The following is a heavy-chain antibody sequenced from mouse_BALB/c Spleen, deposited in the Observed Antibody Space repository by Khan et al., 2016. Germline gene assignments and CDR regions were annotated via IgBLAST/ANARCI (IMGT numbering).Heavy chain of an antibody. CDR2: IRSESNNYAT. CDR1: GFTFNTNA. D-gene: IGHD1-2*01. J-gene: IGHJ3*01. V-gene: IGHV10S3*01. Sequence: EVQLVETGEGLVQPKGSLKLSCAASGFTFNTNAMNWVRQAPGKGLEWVARIRSESNNYATYYADSVKDRFTISRDDSQSMLYLQMNNLKTEDTALYYCVGYPFAYWGQGTLVTVSA. CDR3: VGYPFAY.